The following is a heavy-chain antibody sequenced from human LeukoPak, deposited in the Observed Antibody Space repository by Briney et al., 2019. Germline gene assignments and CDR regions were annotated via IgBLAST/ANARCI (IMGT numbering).Heavy chain of an antibody. CDR1: GGSFSGYY. V-gene: IGHV4-34*01. CDR2: INHSGST. D-gene: IGHD7-27*01. CDR3: ARGRSWGLFDY. Sequence: SETLSLTRAVYGGSFSGYYWSWIRQPPGKGLEWIGEINHSGSTNYNPSLKSRVTISVDTSKNQFSLKLSSVTAADTAVYYCARGRSWGLFDYWGQGTLVTVSS. J-gene: IGHJ4*02.